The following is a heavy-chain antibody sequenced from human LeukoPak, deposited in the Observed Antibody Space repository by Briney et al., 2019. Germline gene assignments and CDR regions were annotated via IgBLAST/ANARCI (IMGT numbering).Heavy chain of an antibody. CDR3: SKQYCSGGSCYSGDFFDY. V-gene: IGHV3-30*02. Sequence: PGGSLRLSCAASGFTFRSYGMHWVRQAPGKGLEWVTFIRYDGSNKYYADSVKGRFTISRDNSKNTLYLQMNSLRAEDTAVYYCSKQYCSGGSCYSGDFFDYWGQGTLVTVSS. J-gene: IGHJ4*02. CDR1: GFTFRSYG. D-gene: IGHD2-15*01. CDR2: IRYDGSNK.